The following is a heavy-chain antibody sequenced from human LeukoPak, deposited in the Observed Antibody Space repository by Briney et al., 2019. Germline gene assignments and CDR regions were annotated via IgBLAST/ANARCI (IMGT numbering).Heavy chain of an antibody. J-gene: IGHJ6*03. D-gene: IGHD3-10*01. CDR1: GFTFSSYG. Sequence: GGSLRLSCAASGFTFSSYGMHWVRQAPGKGLEWVAFIRYDGSNKYYADSVKGRFTISRDNSKNTLYLQMNSLRAEDTAVYYCAKEASPDYYGSGVKRYYYYMDVWGKGTTVTISS. V-gene: IGHV3-30*02. CDR3: AKEASPDYYGSGVKRYYYYMDV. CDR2: IRYDGSNK.